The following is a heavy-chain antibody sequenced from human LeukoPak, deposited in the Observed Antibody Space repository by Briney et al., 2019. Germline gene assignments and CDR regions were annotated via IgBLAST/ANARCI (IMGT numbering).Heavy chain of an antibody. D-gene: IGHD6-6*01. V-gene: IGHV4-34*01. CDR3: ASPGSIYYYYMDV. CDR1: GGSFSGYY. Sequence: SETLSLTCAVYGGSFSGYYWSWIRQPPGKGLEWIGEINHSGSTNYNPSLKSRVTISVGTSKNQFSLKLSSVTAADTAVYYCASPGSIYYYYMDVWGKGTTVTVSS. J-gene: IGHJ6*03. CDR2: INHSGST.